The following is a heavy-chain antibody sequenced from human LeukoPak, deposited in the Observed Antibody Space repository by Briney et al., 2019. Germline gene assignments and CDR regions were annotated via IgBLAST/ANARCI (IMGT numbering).Heavy chain of an antibody. V-gene: IGHV3-66*02. CDR1: GFTVSSNY. D-gene: IGHD6-19*01. CDR2: IYSGGST. CDR3: ATSKAVAGTNAFDI. J-gene: IGHJ3*02. Sequence: GGSLRLSCAAPGFTVSSNYMSWVRQAPGKGLEWVSVIYSGGSTYYADSVKGGFTISRDNSKNTLYLQMNSLRAEDTAVYYCATSKAVAGTNAFDIWGQGTMVTVSS.